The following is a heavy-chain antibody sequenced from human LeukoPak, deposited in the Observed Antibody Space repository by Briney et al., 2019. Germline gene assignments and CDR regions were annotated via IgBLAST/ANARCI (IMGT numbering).Heavy chain of an antibody. V-gene: IGHV1-2*02. CDR2: INPATGET. Sequence: ASVKVSCKASGYPFTAYYMHWARQAPGQGLKWMGWINPATGETKYAQNFQDRVTMTTDTSITRVYMELRRLTSDDTAVYYCAKRGAGPSIAVFDYWGQGTLVTVSS. CDR1: GYPFTAYY. D-gene: IGHD6-19*01. J-gene: IGHJ4*02. CDR3: AKRGAGPSIAVFDY.